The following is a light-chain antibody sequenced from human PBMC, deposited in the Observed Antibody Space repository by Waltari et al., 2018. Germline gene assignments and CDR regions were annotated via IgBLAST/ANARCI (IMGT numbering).Light chain of an antibody. CDR1: SSNIGSSY. J-gene: IGLJ2*01. V-gene: IGLV1-51*01. CDR3: GTWDDSLRAGV. Sequence: QSVLTQPPSVSAAPGPKVTISCSGSSSNIGSSYVSWYQQLPGTAPKLLIFNKNTRPSGMPDRFSGSKAGTSATLGITGLQTGDEADYYCGTWDDSLRAGVFGGGTKLTVL. CDR2: NKN.